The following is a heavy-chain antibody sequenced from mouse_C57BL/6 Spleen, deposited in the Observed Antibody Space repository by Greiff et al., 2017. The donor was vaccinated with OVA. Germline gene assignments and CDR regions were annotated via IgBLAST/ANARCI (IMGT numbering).Heavy chain of an antibody. V-gene: IGHV1-50*01. CDR1: GYTFTSYW. CDR2: IDPSDSYT. CDR3: ARRGYYGSRRYFDY. Sequence: VQLQQSGAELVKPGASVKLSCKASGYTFTSYWMQWVKQRPGQGLEWIGEIDPSDSYTNYNQKFKGKATLTVDTSSSTAYMQLSSLTSEDSAVYYCARRGYYGSRRYFDYWGQGTTLTVSS. D-gene: IGHD1-1*01. J-gene: IGHJ2*01.